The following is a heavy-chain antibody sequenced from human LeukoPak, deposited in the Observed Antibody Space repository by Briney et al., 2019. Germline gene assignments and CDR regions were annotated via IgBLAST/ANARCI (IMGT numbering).Heavy chain of an antibody. CDR2: ISAYNGNT. CDR3: ARRGRGVASGYDY. Sequence: ASVKVSCKASGYTFTSYGISWVRQAPGQGLEWMGRISAYNGNTNYAQKLQGRVTMTTDTSTGTAYMGLRSLRSDDTAVYYCARRGRGVASGYDYWGQGTLVTVSS. CDR1: GYTFTSYG. J-gene: IGHJ4*02. V-gene: IGHV1-18*01. D-gene: IGHD3-3*01.